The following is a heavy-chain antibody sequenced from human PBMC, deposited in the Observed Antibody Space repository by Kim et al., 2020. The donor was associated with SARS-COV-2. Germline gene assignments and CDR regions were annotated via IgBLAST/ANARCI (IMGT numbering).Heavy chain of an antibody. CDR1: GFSFTTYW. CDR3: ARQRVTMDGGGWFHYGMDV. J-gene: IGHJ6*02. D-gene: IGHD3-10*01. Sequence: GESLKISCKGSGFSFTTYWIGWVRQMPGKGLEWMGIIYPGDSDTRYSPSFQGQVTISADKSISTAYLQWSSLKASDTAMYYCARQRVTMDGGGWFHYGMDVWGQGTTVTVSS. CDR2: IYPGDSDT. V-gene: IGHV5-51*01.